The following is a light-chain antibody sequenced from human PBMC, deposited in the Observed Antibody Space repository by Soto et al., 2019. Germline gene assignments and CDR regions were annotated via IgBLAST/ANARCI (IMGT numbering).Light chain of an antibody. Sequence: DIQMTQSPSTLSASVGDRVTITCRASQDIGTWLAWYQQKPEKAPKVLIYRASHLESGVPSRFSASGSGTEFSLTINSLQADDFATYYCQQYHIYYWTYCQAPKVNI. V-gene: IGKV1-5*03. CDR3: QQYHIYYWT. CDR1: QDIGTW. CDR2: RAS. J-gene: IGKJ1*01.